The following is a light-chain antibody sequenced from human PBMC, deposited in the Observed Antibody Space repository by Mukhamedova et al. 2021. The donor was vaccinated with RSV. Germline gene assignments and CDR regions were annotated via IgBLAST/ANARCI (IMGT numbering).Light chain of an antibody. CDR2: GAS. Sequence: GERATLSCRASQSIRTNLAWYQQKPGQAPRLLIYGASTRATGIPARFSGSGSGTEFTLTISSLQSEDFAVYYCHQYNNWPPRTFGQG. CDR1: QSIRTN. J-gene: IGKJ1*01. CDR3: HQYNNWPPRT. V-gene: IGKV3-15*01.